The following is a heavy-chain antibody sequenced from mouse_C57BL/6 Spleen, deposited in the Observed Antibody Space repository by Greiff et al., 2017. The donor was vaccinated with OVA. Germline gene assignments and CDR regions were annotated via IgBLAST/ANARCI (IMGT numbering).Heavy chain of an antibody. J-gene: IGHJ2*01. CDR1: GYSFTGYY. D-gene: IGHD2-1*01. CDR3: ARSGGNQFIDY. V-gene: IGHV1-42*01. Sequence: EVQLQQSGPELVKPGASVKISCKASGYSFTGYYMNWVKQSPEKSLEWIGEINPSTGGTTYNQKFKATATLTVDKSSSTAYMQLKSLTSEDSSVYYCARSGGNQFIDYWGQGTTLTVSS. CDR2: INPSTGGT.